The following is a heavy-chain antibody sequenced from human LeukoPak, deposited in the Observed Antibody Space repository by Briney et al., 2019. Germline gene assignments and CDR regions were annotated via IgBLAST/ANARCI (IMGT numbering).Heavy chain of an antibody. V-gene: IGHV3-72*01. CDR3: ARGGVVVPVASGAYNHYDMDV. Sequence: PGGSLRLSCAASGFTISDHYMDWVRQAPGKGLEWVGRTRNKANSYTTEYAASVKGRFTISRDESKNSLYLQMNSLKTEDTAVYYCARGGVVVPVASGAYNHYDMDVWGQGTTVTVSS. CDR1: GFTISDHY. CDR2: TRNKANSYTT. J-gene: IGHJ6*02. D-gene: IGHD2-2*01.